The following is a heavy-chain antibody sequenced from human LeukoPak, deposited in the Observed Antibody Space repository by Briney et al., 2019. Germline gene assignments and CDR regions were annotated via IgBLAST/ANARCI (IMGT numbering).Heavy chain of an antibody. Sequence: GGSLRLSCAASGFTFSSYWMSWVRQAPGKGLEWVTNIKQDGSEKYYVDSVKGRFTISRDNAKNSLYLQMNSLRAGDTAVYYCARVRGTAMVTVDYWGQGTLVTVSS. CDR2: IKQDGSEK. V-gene: IGHV3-7*01. J-gene: IGHJ4*02. D-gene: IGHD5-18*01. CDR3: ARVRGTAMVTVDY. CDR1: GFTFSSYW.